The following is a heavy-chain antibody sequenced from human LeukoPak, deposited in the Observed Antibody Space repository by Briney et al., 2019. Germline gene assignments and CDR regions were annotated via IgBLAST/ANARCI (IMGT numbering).Heavy chain of an antibody. CDR2: ISWNSGSI. Sequence: PGGSLRLSCAASGFTFDDYAMHWVRQAPGKGLEWVSGISWNSGSIGYADSVKGRFTISRDNAKNSLYLQMNSPRAKDTALYYCAKARLGEYIPRTYYFDYWGQGTLVTVSS. V-gene: IGHV3-9*01. CDR3: AKARLGEYIPRTYYFDY. D-gene: IGHD3-16*01. J-gene: IGHJ4*02. CDR1: GFTFDDYA.